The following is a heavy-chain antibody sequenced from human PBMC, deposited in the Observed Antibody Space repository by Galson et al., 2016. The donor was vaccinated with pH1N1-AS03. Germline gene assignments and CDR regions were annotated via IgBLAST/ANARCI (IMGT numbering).Heavy chain of an antibody. D-gene: IGHD6-6*01. V-gene: IGHV3-9*01. CDR3: VKEGGYRSSSVFEY. CDR1: GFIFDDYA. CDR2: ISWNSGST. J-gene: IGHJ4*02. Sequence: SLRLSCAASGFIFDDYAMHWVRQAPGKGLEWVSGISWNSGSTGYADSVKGRFTISRDNAKNSLYLQMNSLRVEDTAWYYCVKEGGYRSSSVFEYWGQGTLVTVSS.